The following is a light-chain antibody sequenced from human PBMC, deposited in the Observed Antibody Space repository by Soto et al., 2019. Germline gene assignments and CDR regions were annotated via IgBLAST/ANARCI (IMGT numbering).Light chain of an antibody. J-gene: IGKJ1*01. CDR3: QQYYSYPRT. V-gene: IGKV3-15*01. Sequence: EVVMTQSPATLSVSPGERATLSCRASQGINRNLAWYHHKPGQAPRLLIYGVFTRATGIPGRFSGGWSGTEFTLTLSCLQSEDFATYYCQQYYSYPRTFGQGTKVDIK. CDR2: GVF. CDR1: QGINRN.